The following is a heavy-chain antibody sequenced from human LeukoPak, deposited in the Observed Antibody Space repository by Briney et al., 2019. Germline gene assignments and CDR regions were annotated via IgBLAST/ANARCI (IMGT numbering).Heavy chain of an antibody. Sequence: SETLSLTCTVSGGSISSGGYSWSWISQHPGKGLEWIGYIYYSGSTYYNPSLKSRVTISVDTSKNQFSLKLSSVTAADTAVYYCARELPDCSGGSCYPGWFDPWGQGTLVTVSS. D-gene: IGHD2-15*01. CDR3: ARELPDCSGGSCYPGWFDP. J-gene: IGHJ5*02. V-gene: IGHV4-31*03. CDR1: GGSISSGGYS. CDR2: IYYSGST.